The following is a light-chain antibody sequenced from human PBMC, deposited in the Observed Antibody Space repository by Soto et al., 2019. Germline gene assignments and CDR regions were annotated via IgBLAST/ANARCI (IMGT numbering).Light chain of an antibody. CDR3: QQYNNWPQT. Sequence: EIVLTQSPATLSLSPGERATLSCRASQSVSRYLAWYQQKPGQAPRLLIYDASHRAAGIPARFSGSGSGTDFTLTISGLQSEDFAVYYCQQYNNWPQTFGQGTKVDI. V-gene: IGKV3-11*01. CDR1: QSVSRY. CDR2: DAS. J-gene: IGKJ1*01.